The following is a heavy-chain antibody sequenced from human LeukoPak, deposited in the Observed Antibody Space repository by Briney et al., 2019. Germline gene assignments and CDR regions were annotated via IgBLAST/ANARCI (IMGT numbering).Heavy chain of an antibody. CDR2: VISTNTHI. CDR1: GFTFSSYS. V-gene: IGHV3-21*01. CDR3: VRGGLWFGESTTPYGMDV. D-gene: IGHD3-10*01. J-gene: IGHJ6*02. Sequence: GESLRLSCAASGFTFSSYSMNWVRQAPGKGLEWVSCVISTNTHIYYADSMKGRFTISRDNAKNSLYLQMNSLRVEDTAVYFCVRGGLWFGESTTPYGMDVWGQGTTVTVS.